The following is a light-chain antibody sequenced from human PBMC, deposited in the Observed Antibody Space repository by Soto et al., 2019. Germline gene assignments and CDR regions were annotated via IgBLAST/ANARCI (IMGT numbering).Light chain of an antibody. CDR3: SSYAGSNNLL. Sequence: QSALTQPPSASGSPGQSVTISCTGTSSDVGGYNFVSWYQQHPGKAPKLMIYEVSKRPSGVPDRFSGSKSGNTASLTVSGLQAEDEADYYCSSYAGSNNLLFGGGTKLTV. V-gene: IGLV2-8*01. CDR2: EVS. CDR1: SSDVGGYNF. J-gene: IGLJ2*01.